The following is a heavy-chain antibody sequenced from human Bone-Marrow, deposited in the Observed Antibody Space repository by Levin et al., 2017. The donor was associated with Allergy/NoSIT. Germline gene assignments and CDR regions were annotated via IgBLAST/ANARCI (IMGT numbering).Heavy chain of an antibody. Sequence: SQTLSLTCTVSGGSISSYYWSWIRQPPGKGLEWIGYIYYSGSTNYNPSLESRVTISVDTSKNQFSLKLSSVTAADTAVYYCAREPRYYYYGMDVWGQGTTVTVSS. CDR2: IYYSGST. CDR3: AREPRYYYYGMDV. CDR1: GGSISSYY. V-gene: IGHV4-59*01. J-gene: IGHJ6*02.